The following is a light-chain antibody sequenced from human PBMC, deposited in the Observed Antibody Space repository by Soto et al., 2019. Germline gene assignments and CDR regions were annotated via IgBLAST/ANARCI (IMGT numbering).Light chain of an antibody. J-gene: IGLJ3*02. CDR2: DVS. CDR1: SSDVGGYNY. V-gene: IGLV2-11*01. CDR3: CSYAGSYTFPYWV. Sequence: QSALTQPRSVSGSPGQSVTISCTGTSSDVGGYNYVSWYQQHPGKAPKLMIYDVSKRPSGVPDRFSGSKSGNTASLTISGLQAEDEADYYCCSYAGSYTFPYWVFGGGTQLTVL.